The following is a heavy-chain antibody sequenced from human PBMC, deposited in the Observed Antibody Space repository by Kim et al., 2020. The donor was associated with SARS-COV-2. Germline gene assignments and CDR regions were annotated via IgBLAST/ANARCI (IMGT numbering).Heavy chain of an antibody. CDR3: AGDSPMGYGFDP. V-gene: IGHV1-3*01. D-gene: IGHD2-8*01. Sequence: KYSQKFQGRDTITRDTSASTADMELSSLRAEDTAVYYCAGDSPMGYGFDPWGQGTLVTVSS. J-gene: IGHJ5*02.